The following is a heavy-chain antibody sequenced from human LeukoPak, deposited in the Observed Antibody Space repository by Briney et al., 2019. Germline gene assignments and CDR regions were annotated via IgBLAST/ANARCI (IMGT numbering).Heavy chain of an antibody. Sequence: SETLSLICAVYGGSFSGYYWSWIRQPPGKGLEWIGEINHSGSTHYNPSLKSRVTISVDTSKNQFSLKLSSVTAADTAVYYCARGSANCTNGVCSYYMDVWGKGTTVTVSS. J-gene: IGHJ6*03. CDR3: ARGSANCTNGVCSYYMDV. V-gene: IGHV4-34*01. CDR1: GGSFSGYY. D-gene: IGHD2-8*01. CDR2: INHSGST.